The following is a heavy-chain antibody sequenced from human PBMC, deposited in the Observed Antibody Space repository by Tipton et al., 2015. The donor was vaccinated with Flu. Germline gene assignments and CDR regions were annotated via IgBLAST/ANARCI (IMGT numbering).Heavy chain of an antibody. CDR1: GGSISSSSYY. Sequence: TLSLTCTVSGGSISSSSYYWGWIRQPPGKGLEWIGTIYYSGSTYYNPSLKSRVTMSVDTSKNQFSLKLSSVTAADTAVYYCARDYCSGGICYPDYWGQGTLVTVSS. D-gene: IGHD2-15*01. V-gene: IGHV4-39*07. CDR3: ARDYCSGGICYPDY. J-gene: IGHJ4*02. CDR2: IYYSGST.